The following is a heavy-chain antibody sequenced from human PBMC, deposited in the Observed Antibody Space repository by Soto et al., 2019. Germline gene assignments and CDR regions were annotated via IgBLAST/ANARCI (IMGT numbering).Heavy chain of an antibody. CDR1: SGSIRSYY. J-gene: IGHJ4*02. V-gene: IGHV4-59*12. CDR3: ARAGGLGAVAVDY. Sequence: SETLSLTCMVSSGSIRSYYWSWIRQPPGRGLEWIGDIYYSGYTDYNPALKSRVTISVDTSKSQFSLELSSVTAADTAVYYCARAGGLGAVAVDYWGQGTLVTVS. CDR2: IYYSGYT. D-gene: IGHD6-19*01.